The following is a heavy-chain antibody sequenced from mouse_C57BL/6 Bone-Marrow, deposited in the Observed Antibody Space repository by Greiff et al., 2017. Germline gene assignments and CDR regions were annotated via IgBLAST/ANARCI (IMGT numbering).Heavy chain of an antibody. V-gene: IGHV1-54*01. CDR1: GSAFTNYL. CDR3: AIWGDSSAFDY. J-gene: IGHJ2*02. Sequence: VKLQESGAELVRPGASVKVSCKASGSAFTNYLIEWVKQRTGQGLEWIGVINPGSGGTNYNEKFKGKATLTADKSSSTAYMQLSSLTSEDSSVDFYAIWGDSSAFDYWGKGTSLTVSS. CDR2: INPGSGGT. D-gene: IGHD1-1*01.